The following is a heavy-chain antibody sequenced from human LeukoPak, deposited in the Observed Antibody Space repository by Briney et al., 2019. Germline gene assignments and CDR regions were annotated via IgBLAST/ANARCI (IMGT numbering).Heavy chain of an antibody. CDR2: ISSSGSTI. CDR3: AREDTAMVDLDY. D-gene: IGHD5-18*01. J-gene: IGHJ4*02. V-gene: IGHV3-11*04. CDR1: GFTFSDYY. Sequence: GGSLRLSCAASGFTFSDYYMSWLRQAPGKGLEWVSYISSSGSTIYYADSVKGRFTISRDNAKNSLYLQMNSLRAEDTAVYYCAREDTAMVDLDYWGQGTLVTVSS.